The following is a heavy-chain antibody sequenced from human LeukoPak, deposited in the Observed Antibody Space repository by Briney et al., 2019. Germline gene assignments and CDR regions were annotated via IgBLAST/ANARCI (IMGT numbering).Heavy chain of an antibody. V-gene: IGHV3-21*01. CDR2: ISSSSSYI. Sequence: GGSLRLSCAASGFTFSSYSMNWVRQAPGEGLEWVSSISSSSSYIYYADSVKGRFTISRDNAKNSLYLQMNRLRAEDTAVYYCARDYVSSGDHDYYYYGMDVWGQGTTVTVSS. D-gene: IGHD3-3*01. CDR1: GFTFSSYS. J-gene: IGHJ6*02. CDR3: ARDYVSSGDHDYYYYGMDV.